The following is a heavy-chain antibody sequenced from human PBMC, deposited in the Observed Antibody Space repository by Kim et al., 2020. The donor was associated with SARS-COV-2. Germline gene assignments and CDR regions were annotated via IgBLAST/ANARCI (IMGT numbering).Heavy chain of an antibody. D-gene: IGHD2-21*02. CDR2: IYYIGKS. V-gene: IGHV4-39*01. Sequence: SETLSLTCSVSGGSISTSDYYWTWIRQTPGKGLEWLASIYYIGKSYYNPTLKSRLATSIYTSHDQFSLKLTSVTATDTAVYYCARQARIVVVTGKPNYF. CDR1: GGSISTSDYY. J-gene: IGHJ4*01. CDR3: ARQARIVVVTGKPNYF.